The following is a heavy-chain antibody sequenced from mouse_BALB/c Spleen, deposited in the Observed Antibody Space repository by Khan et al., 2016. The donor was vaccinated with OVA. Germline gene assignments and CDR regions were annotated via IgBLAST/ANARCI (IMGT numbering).Heavy chain of an antibody. CDR1: GFSLTNYG. CDR3: ARQPYYHYNVMDY. CDR2: MWSDGST. Sequence: QVHVKQSGPGLVAPSQSLSITCTISGFSLTNYGVHWVRQPPGKGLEWLVLMWSDGSTTYNSALKSRLTISKDNSKSQVFLKMNSLQTDDTAMYFCARQPYYHYNVMDYWGQGTSVTVSS. J-gene: IGHJ4*01. V-gene: IGHV2-6-1*01. D-gene: IGHD2-10*01.